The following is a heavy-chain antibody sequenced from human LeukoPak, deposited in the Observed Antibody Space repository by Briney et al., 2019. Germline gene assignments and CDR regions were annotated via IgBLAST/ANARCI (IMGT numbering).Heavy chain of an antibody. V-gene: IGHV4-39*07. D-gene: IGHD5-12*01. CDR1: GDSISSSSYY. CDR2: IYFSGST. J-gene: IGHJ4*02. Sequence: SETLSLTCTVSGDSISSSSYYWGWIRQPPGKGLEWIGFIYFSGSTYYNPSLKSRVTLSVDTSKNQFSLKMNSVTAADTAVYFCARDGHAIGFFDYWGQGILVTVSS. CDR3: ARDGHAIGFFDY.